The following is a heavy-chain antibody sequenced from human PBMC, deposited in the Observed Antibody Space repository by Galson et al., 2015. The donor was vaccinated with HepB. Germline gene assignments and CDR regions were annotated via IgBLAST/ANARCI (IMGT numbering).Heavy chain of an antibody. J-gene: IGHJ4*02. CDR1: GGTFSSYA. Sequence: SVKVSCKASGGTFSSYAISWVRQAPGQGLEWMGGIIPIFGTANYAQKFQGRVTITADKSTSTAYMELSSLRSEDTAVYYCARGRDRIAVAGTGYWGQGTLVTVSS. CDR3: ARGRDRIAVAGTGY. CDR2: IIPIFGTA. V-gene: IGHV1-69*06. D-gene: IGHD6-19*01.